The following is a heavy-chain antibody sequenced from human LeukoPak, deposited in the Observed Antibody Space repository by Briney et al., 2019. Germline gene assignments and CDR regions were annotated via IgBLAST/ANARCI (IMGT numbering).Heavy chain of an antibody. V-gene: IGHV1-8*02. Sequence: ASVKVSCKASGYTFTGYYIHWVRQAPGQGLEWMGWMNPDSGNTGYAQKFQGRVTMTRNTSISTAYMELSSLRSEDTAVYYCARGPYCRSMSCPYWFDPWGQGTLVTVSS. CDR2: MNPDSGNT. J-gene: IGHJ5*02. CDR1: GYTFTGYY. D-gene: IGHD2-2*01. CDR3: ARGPYCRSMSCPYWFDP.